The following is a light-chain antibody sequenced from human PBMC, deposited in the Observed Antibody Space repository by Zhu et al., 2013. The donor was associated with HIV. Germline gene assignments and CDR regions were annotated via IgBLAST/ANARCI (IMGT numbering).Light chain of an antibody. Sequence: DIQMTQSPSTLSAFVGDRVTITCRASQSISSWLAWYQQKPGKAPRRLIYLASTLQSGVPSRFSGSGSGTDFTLTISSLQPEDIATYYCQQTYRTPYTFGQGTKLE. CDR3: QQTYRTPYT. CDR2: LAS. J-gene: IGKJ2*01. CDR1: QSISSW. V-gene: IGKV1-39*01.